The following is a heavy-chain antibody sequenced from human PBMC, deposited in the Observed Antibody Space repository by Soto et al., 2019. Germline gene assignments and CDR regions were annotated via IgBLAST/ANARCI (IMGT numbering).Heavy chain of an antibody. V-gene: IGHV1-8*01. CDR2: MNRNSGNT. CDR3: ARGPMSCTSSSCPYFFDY. Sequence: ASVKVSCKASGYTFTNYDINWGRQATGQELEWMGWMNRNSGNTGYAQKFQGRVTMTRNTSMSTAPMELSSLRSEDTAVYYCARGPMSCTSSSCPYFFDYWAQGTLVTVSS. J-gene: IGHJ4*02. CDR1: GYTFTNYD. D-gene: IGHD2-2*01.